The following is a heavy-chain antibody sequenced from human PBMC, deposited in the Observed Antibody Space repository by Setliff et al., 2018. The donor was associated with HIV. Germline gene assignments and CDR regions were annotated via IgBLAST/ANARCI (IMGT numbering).Heavy chain of an antibody. J-gene: IGHJ4*02. D-gene: IGHD6-6*01. CDR2: ISTYSGHT. CDR1: GFTFTSYG. Sequence: ASVKVSCKTSGFTFTSYGITWVRQAPGQGLEWRGWISTYSGHTNYAQKLQGRVNMTTDTSTSTAYMELRSLRSDDTALYYCARVLWPYSSSRFDYWGQGTLVTVSS. V-gene: IGHV1-18*01. CDR3: ARVLWPYSSSRFDY.